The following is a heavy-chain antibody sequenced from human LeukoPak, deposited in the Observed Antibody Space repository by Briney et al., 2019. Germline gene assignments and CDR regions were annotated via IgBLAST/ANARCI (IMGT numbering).Heavy chain of an antibody. CDR2: INPSGGST. Sequence: GASVKVSCKAFGYTFATYYIQWVRQAPGQGLEWVGIINPSGGSTTYAQNFQGRVTMTRDTSTSTVYMELSSLRSEDTAVYYCARGTPGYSSVWGQGTLVTVSS. J-gene: IGHJ4*02. CDR3: ARGTPGYSSV. D-gene: IGHD6-19*01. V-gene: IGHV1-46*01. CDR1: GYTFATYY.